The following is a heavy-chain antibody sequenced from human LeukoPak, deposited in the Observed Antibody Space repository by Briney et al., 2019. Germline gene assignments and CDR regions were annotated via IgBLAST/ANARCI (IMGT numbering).Heavy chain of an antibody. Sequence: SQTLSLTCAISGDSVSSNSAAWNWIRQSPSRGLEWLGRTYYRSKWYNDYAVSVKSRITINPDTSKNQFSLQLNSVTPEDTAVYYCARDQYYYGSGRGPYYYYYYMDVWGKGTTVTISS. CDR3: ARDQYYYGSGRGPYYYYYYMDV. CDR1: GDSVSSNSAA. V-gene: IGHV6-1*01. CDR2: TYYRSKWYN. J-gene: IGHJ6*03. D-gene: IGHD3-10*01.